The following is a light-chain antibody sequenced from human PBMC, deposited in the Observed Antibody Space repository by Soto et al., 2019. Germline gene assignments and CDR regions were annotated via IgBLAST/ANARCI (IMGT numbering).Light chain of an antibody. J-gene: IGKJ1*01. CDR2: RAS. Sequence: DIQMTQSPSSLSGSVGDRVTISCRASQNIVNYLHWYQRKPGTAPRLLISRASTVRSGIPPRFSGSGSGRDFTLTISSMRPEDIGTYFCQQTYSIPWTFGPGTRVEI. V-gene: IGKV1-39*01. CDR3: QQTYSIPWT. CDR1: QNIVNY.